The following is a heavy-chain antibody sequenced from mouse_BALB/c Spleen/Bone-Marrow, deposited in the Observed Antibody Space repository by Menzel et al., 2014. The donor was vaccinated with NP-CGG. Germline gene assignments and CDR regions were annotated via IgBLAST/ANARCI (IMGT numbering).Heavy chain of an antibody. CDR2: ISSGSSTI. J-gene: IGHJ2*01. CDR1: GFTFSSFG. V-gene: IGHV5-17*02. D-gene: IGHD1-1*01. Sequence: EVQLVESGGGLVQPGGSRKLSCAASGFTFSSFGMHWVRQAPEKGLEWVAYISSGSSTIYYADTVMGRFTISRDNPKNTLFLQMTSLRSEDTAMYYCARSGSSSGHFDYWGQGTTLTVSS. CDR3: ARSGSSSGHFDY.